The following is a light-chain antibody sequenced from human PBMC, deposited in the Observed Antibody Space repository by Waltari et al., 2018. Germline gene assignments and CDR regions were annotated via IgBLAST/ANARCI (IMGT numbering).Light chain of an antibody. CDR2: GAS. CDR3: QQYDNWFPLT. V-gene: IGKV3-15*01. CDR1: QRVSSN. J-gene: IGKJ4*01. Sequence: EIVMTQSPATLSVSPGARATLSCRASQRVSSNLAWYQQKPGQSPRLLISGASTRATGIPARFSCSGSGTEFTLTISSLQSEDFAVYYCQQYDNWFPLTFGGGTKVEIK.